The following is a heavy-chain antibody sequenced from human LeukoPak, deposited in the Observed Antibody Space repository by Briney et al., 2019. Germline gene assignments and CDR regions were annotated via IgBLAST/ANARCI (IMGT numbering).Heavy chain of an antibody. CDR2: ISGDGSST. CDR1: GFTFSSYW. Sequence: AGGSLRLSCAASGFTFSSYWMHWVRQVPGKGLVWVSRISGDGSSTTYADSVKGRFTISRDNAKNTLYLQMNSLRAEDTAVFYCARGFYSSGWFNYGGQGTLVTVSS. D-gene: IGHD6-19*01. V-gene: IGHV3-74*01. J-gene: IGHJ4*02. CDR3: ARGFYSSGWFNY.